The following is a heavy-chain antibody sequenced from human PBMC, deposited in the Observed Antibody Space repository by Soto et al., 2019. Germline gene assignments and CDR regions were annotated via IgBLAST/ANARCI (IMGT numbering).Heavy chain of an antibody. CDR2: FIPVYRTL. CDR1: GGSFGNSA. V-gene: IGHV1-69*13. J-gene: IGHJ4*02. D-gene: IGHD3-3*01. CDR3: ATGVIWIGYFTVDS. Sequence: SVKASCKASGGSFGNSAINWVRQTPGQGLEWLGGFIPVYRTLNYAQKFQGRVTITADESTGTAYMTLSSLASDDTAVYYCATGVIWIGYFTVDSWGQGTQVTVSS.